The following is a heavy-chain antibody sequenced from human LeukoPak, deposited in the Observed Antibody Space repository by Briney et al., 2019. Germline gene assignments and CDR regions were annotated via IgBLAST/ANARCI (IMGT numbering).Heavy chain of an antibody. J-gene: IGHJ4*02. CDR2: ISWDGGST. D-gene: IGHD3-22*01. CDR3: AKSVYDSSGYPDY. Sequence: GGSLRLSCAASGFTFDDYAMHWVRQAPGKGLEWVSLISWDGGSTYYADSVKGRFTTSRDNSRNSLYLQMNSLRAEDTALYYCAKSVYDSSGYPDYWGQGTLVTVSS. CDR1: GFTFDDYA. V-gene: IGHV3-43D*03.